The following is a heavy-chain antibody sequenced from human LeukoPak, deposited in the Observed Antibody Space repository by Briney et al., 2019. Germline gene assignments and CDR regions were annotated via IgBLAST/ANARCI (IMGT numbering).Heavy chain of an antibody. J-gene: IGHJ4*02. CDR2: ISSSSSYI. CDR1: GFTFSSYS. Sequence: GGSLRLSCAASGFTFSSYSMNWFRQAPGKGLEWVSSISSSSSYIYYADSVKGRFTISRDNAKNSLYLQMNSLRAEDTAVYYCARGRVDFYYDSSGYSLPFDYWGQGTLVTVSS. CDR3: ARGRVDFYYDSSGYSLPFDY. V-gene: IGHV3-21*01. D-gene: IGHD3-22*01.